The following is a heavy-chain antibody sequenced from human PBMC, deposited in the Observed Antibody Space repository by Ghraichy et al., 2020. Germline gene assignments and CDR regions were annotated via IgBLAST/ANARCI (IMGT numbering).Heavy chain of an antibody. V-gene: IGHV4-30-4*01. CDR3: ARDRFGTTIYDYYYYMDV. Sequence: SETLSLTCAVSGGSITSGDSFWTWVRQSPGKGLEWIGCITYSGSVDYNPSLKSRLTISVDTSNNQFSLKLSSVTAADTAVYYCARDRFGTTIYDYYYYMDVWGKGTMVTVSS. CDR2: ITYSGSV. J-gene: IGHJ6*03. D-gene: IGHD1-1*01. CDR1: GGSITSGDSF.